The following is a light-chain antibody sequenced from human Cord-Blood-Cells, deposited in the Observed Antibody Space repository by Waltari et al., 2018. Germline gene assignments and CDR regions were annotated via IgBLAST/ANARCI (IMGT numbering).Light chain of an antibody. V-gene: IGKV1-8*01. CDR3: QQYYSYPWT. CDR1: QGISSY. CDR2: AAS. Sequence: AIRMTQSPSSLSASTGDRLTITCRASQGISSYLAWYQQKPGKAPKLLIYAASTLQSGVPSRFSGSGSGTDFTLTIRCLQSEDFATYYCQQYYSYPWTFGQGTKVEIK. J-gene: IGKJ1*01.